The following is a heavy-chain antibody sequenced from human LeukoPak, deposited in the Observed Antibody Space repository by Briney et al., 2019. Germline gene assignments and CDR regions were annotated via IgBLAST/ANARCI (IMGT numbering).Heavy chain of an antibody. J-gene: IGHJ4*02. D-gene: IGHD3-3*01. V-gene: IGHV3-15*01. CDR2: IKSKTDGGTT. Sequence: GGSLRLSCAASGFTFSNAWMSWVRQAPGKGLEWVGRIKSKTDGGTTDYAAPVKGRFTISRDDSKNTLYLQINSLKTEDTAVYYCTSGRITIFGVDTFDYWGQGTLVTVSS. CDR1: GFTFSNAW. CDR3: TSGRITIFGVDTFDY.